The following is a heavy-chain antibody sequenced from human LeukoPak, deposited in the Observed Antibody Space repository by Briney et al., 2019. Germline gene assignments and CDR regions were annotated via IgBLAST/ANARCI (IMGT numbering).Heavy chain of an antibody. V-gene: IGHV1-2*02. J-gene: IGHJ4*02. CDR2: INPNSGGT. Sequence: ASVKVSCKASGYTFTSYDINWVRQAPGQGLEWMGWINPNSGGTNYAQKFQGRVTMTRDTSISTAYMELSRLRSDDTAVYYCARDKKGWFGELLYLLDYWGQGTLVTVSS. CDR1: GYTFTSYD. D-gene: IGHD3-10*01. CDR3: ARDKKGWFGELLYLLDY.